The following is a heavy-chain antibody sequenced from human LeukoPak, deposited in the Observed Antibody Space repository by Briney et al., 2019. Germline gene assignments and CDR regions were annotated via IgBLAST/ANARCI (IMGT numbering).Heavy chain of an antibody. J-gene: IGHJ4*02. CDR2: INHSGST. D-gene: IGHD3-10*01. Sequence: PSETLSLTCAVYGGFFSGYYWSWIRQPPGKGLEWIGEINHSGSTNYNPSLKSRVTISVDTSKNQFSLKLSSVTAADTAVYYCARDYYGSGTTDWGQGTLVTVSS. CDR1: GGFFSGYY. CDR3: ARDYYGSGTTD. V-gene: IGHV4-34*01.